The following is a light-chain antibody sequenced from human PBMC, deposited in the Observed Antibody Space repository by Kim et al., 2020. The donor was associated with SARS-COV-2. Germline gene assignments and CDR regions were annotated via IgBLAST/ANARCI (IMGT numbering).Light chain of an antibody. Sequence: GQLVAISCSEGSSNIGSNVVHWSQQLPGTAPTLLFYTNIQRPSGVPDRFSGSKSGTAASLAISGLQSEDEAAYYCAAWDVSLNAWVFGGGTQLTVL. CDR2: TNI. J-gene: IGLJ3*02. CDR1: SSNIGSNV. V-gene: IGLV1-44*01. CDR3: AAWDVSLNAWV.